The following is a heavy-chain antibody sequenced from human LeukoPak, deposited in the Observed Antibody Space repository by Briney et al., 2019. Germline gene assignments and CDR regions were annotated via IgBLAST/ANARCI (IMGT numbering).Heavy chain of an antibody. Sequence: PGGSLRLSCAASGFTVSSNYMSWVRQAPGKGLEWVSVIYSGGSTYYADSVKGRFTISRDNSKNTLYLQMNSLRAEDTAVYYCAAHYYGSGSNLNYFDYWGQGTLVTVSS. CDR2: IYSGGST. CDR1: GFTVSSNY. CDR3: AAHYYGSGSNLNYFDY. V-gene: IGHV3-66*04. D-gene: IGHD3-10*01. J-gene: IGHJ4*02.